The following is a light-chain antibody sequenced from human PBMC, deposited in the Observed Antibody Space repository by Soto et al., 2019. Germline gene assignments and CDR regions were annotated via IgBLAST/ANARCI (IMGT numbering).Light chain of an antibody. CDR3: QQYNNWWT. J-gene: IGKJ1*01. CDR1: QSVSTS. V-gene: IGKV3-15*01. CDR2: GAS. Sequence: EIVMTQSPATLSVSPGETATLSCRASQSVSTSLAWYQQQPGQAPRLLLSGASTRATGVPARFSGSGSETEFTLTISSLEAEDVAVYYCQQYNNWWTFGQGTKVEIK.